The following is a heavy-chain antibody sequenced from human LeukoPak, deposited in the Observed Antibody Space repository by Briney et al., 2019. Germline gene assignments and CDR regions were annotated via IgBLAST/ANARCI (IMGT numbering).Heavy chain of an antibody. CDR2: IYYSGST. CDR1: GGSISSSSYY. D-gene: IGHD3-22*01. V-gene: IGHV4-39*02. Sequence: PSETLSLTCTVSGGSISSSSYYWGWIRQPPGKGLEWIGSIYYSGSTYYNPSLKSRVTISVDTSKNQFSLKLSSVTAADTAVYYCARDPTEYYDSSGSNWFDPWGQGTLVTVSS. CDR3: ARDPTEYYDSSGSNWFDP. J-gene: IGHJ5*02.